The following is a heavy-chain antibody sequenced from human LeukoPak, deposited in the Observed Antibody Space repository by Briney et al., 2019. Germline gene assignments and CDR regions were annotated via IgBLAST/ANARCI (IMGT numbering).Heavy chain of an antibody. V-gene: IGHV4-59*01. CDR1: GGSISSYY. CDR3: ARVRYYYGSGSYLNWFDP. Sequence: SETLSLTCTVSGGSISSYYWSWIRQPPGKGLEWIGYIYYSGSTNYNPSLKSRVTISVDTPKNQFSLKLSSVTAADTAVYYCARVRYYYGSGSYLNWFDPWGQGTLVTVSS. D-gene: IGHD3-10*01. CDR2: IYYSGST. J-gene: IGHJ5*02.